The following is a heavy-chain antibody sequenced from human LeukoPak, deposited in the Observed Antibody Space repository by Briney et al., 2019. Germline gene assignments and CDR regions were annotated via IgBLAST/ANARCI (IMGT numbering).Heavy chain of an antibody. V-gene: IGHV4-30-4*01. CDR1: GASVSDGNYY. CDR2: IYYSGSA. J-gene: IGHJ6*02. Sequence: PSETLSLTCSVSGASVSDGNYYWSWIRQPPGMGLEWIGYIYYSGSAYYSPSLKSRLTISVDTSKNQFSLKLSSVTAADTAVYYCARVVAGYCSSATCHRYTMDVWGQGTTVTVSS. CDR3: ARVVAGYCSSATCHRYTMDV. D-gene: IGHD2-2*03.